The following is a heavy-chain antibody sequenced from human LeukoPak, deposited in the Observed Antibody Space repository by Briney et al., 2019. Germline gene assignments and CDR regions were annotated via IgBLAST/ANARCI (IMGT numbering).Heavy chain of an antibody. D-gene: IGHD3-3*01. V-gene: IGHV3-30*03. CDR3: ARSPSGSSGDAFDI. Sequence: GGSLRLSCAASGFTFSSYGMHWVRQAPGKGLEWVAVISYDGSNKYYADSVKGRFTISRDNSKNTLYLQMNSLRAEDTAVYHCARSPSGSSGDAFDIWGQGTMVTVSS. CDR1: GFTFSSYG. CDR2: ISYDGSNK. J-gene: IGHJ3*02.